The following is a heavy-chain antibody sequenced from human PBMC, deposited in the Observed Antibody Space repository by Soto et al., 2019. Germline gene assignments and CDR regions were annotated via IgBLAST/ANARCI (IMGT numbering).Heavy chain of an antibody. CDR2: ISGSSGKI. Sequence: AWGSLGLACETGVFAFNIYGINWVRQAPGKGMEWVSFISGSSGKIYYGDSVRGRFTISRDNAKKSVYLQMNRLRVEDTAIYYCARTWIRFGPNDYWGQGATFTVSS. V-gene: IGHV3-21*01. D-gene: IGHD3-16*01. J-gene: IGHJ4*02. CDR1: VFAFNIYG. CDR3: ARTWIRFGPNDY.